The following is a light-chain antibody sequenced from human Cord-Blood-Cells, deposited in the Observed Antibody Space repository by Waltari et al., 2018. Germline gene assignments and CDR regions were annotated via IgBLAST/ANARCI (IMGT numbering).Light chain of an antibody. CDR1: QSVLYSSNNKNY. Sequence: DIVMTQSPDSLAVSLGERATINRKSSQSVLYSSNNKNYLAWYQQKPGQPPKLPIYWASTRESGVPDRFSGSGSGTDFTLTISSLQAEDVAVYYCQQYYSTPYTFGQGTKLEIK. V-gene: IGKV4-1*01. CDR3: QQYYSTPYT. J-gene: IGKJ2*01. CDR2: WAS.